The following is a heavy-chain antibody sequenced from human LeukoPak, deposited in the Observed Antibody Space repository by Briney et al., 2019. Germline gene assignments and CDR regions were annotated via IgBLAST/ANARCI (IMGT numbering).Heavy chain of an antibody. J-gene: IGHJ4*02. CDR3: ASDSSGYSY. V-gene: IGHV4-59*01. Sequence: SETLSLTCTVSGGSISSYYWSWIRQPPGKGLEWIGYIYYSGSTNYNPSLKSRVTISVDTSKNQFSLKLSSVTAADTAVYYCASDSSGYSYWGQGTLVTVSS. CDR1: GGSISSYY. D-gene: IGHD3-22*01. CDR2: IYYSGST.